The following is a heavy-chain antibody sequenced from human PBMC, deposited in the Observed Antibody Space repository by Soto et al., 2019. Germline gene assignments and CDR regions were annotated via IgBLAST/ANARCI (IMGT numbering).Heavy chain of an antibody. CDR1: GFTFSSYG. CDR2: IWYDGSNK. D-gene: IGHD2-15*01. V-gene: IGHV3-33*01. Sequence: GGSLRLSCAASGFTFSSYGMHWVRQAPGKGLEWVAVIWYDGSNKYYADSVKGRFTISRDNSKSTLYLQMNSLRAEDTAVYYCAREAVVVVAATRRYYYGMDVWGQGTTVTVSS. CDR3: AREAVVVVAATRRYYYGMDV. J-gene: IGHJ6*02.